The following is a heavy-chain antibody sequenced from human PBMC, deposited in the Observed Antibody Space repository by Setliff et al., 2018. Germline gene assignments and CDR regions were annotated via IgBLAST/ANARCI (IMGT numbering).Heavy chain of an antibody. CDR3: ARVDIVVVPAAYYFDY. Sequence: RLSCAASGFTFSDYYMTWIRQAPGKGLEWVSYISRGGNTIYYADSVKGRFTISRDNAKNSLYLQMNSLRAEDTAVYYCARVDIVVVPAAYYFDYWGQGTLVTVSS. CDR2: ISRGGNTI. D-gene: IGHD2-2*03. J-gene: IGHJ4*02. V-gene: IGHV3-11*04. CDR1: GFTFSDYY.